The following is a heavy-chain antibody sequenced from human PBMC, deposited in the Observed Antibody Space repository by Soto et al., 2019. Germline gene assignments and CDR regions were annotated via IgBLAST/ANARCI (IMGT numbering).Heavy chain of an antibody. V-gene: IGHV3-9*01. J-gene: IGHJ3*02. D-gene: IGHD3-22*01. CDR1: EFNFDNYA. CDR3: ARGRYFDSSGHVAAPDI. CDR2: ISWDSANM. Sequence: VQLVESGGGLVQPGRSLRLSCAGAEFNFDNYAMQWVQQAPGKGLEWVSGISWDSANMGYADSVKGRFTISRDNAKKSLYLQMNSLRVEDTALYYCARGRYFDSSGHVAAPDIWGQGTMVTVSS.